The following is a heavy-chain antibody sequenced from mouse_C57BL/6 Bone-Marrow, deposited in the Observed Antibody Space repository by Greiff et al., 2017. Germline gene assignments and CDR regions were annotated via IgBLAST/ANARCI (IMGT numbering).Heavy chain of an antibody. D-gene: IGHD2-5*01. J-gene: IGHJ2*01. CDR2: IYPRSGNT. V-gene: IGHV1-81*01. Sequence: QVQLQQSGAELARPGASVKLSCKASGYTFTSYGISWVKQRTGQGLEWIGEIYPRSGNTYYNEKFKGKATLTADKSSSNAYMELRSLTSEDSAVYFCARKLGYYNNRFDYWGQGTTLTVSA. CDR1: GYTFTSYG. CDR3: ARKLGYYNNRFDY.